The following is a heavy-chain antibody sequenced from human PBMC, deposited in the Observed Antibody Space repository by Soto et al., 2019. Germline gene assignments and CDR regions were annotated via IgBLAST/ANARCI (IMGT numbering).Heavy chain of an antibody. V-gene: IGHV1-69*13. CDR1: GGTFSSYA. J-gene: IGHJ3*02. Sequence: ASVKVSCKASGGTFSSYAISWVRQAPGQGLEWMGGIIPIFGTANYAQKFQGRVTITADESTSTAYMELSSLRSDDTAVYYCARYPFYSSGLGAFDIWGQGTMVTVSS. CDR2: IIPIFGTA. D-gene: IGHD6-19*01. CDR3: ARYPFYSSGLGAFDI.